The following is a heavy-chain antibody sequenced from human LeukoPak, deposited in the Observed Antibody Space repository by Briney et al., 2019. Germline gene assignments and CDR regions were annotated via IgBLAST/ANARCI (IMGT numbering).Heavy chain of an antibody. CDR2: IRSKANSYAT. Sequence: GGSLRLSCAASGFTFSGSAMHWFRQASGKGLEWVGRIRSKANSYATAYAASVKGRFTISRDDSKNTAYLQMNRLKTEDTAVYYCTRREEMATIYYYYYYMDVWGKGTTVTVSS. D-gene: IGHD5-24*01. V-gene: IGHV3-73*01. CDR1: GFTFSGSA. J-gene: IGHJ6*03. CDR3: TRREEMATIYYYYYYMDV.